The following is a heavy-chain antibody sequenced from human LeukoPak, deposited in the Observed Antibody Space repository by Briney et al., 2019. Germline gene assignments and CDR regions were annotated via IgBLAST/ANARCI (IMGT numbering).Heavy chain of an antibody. D-gene: IGHD3-22*01. CDR2: IRSKGYGGTT. V-gene: IGHV3-49*04. CDR3: TRGPRDYDSSSSNYYRYFDY. Sequence: GGSLRLSCAASGFTFGDYAMSWVRQAPGKGLEWVGFIRSKGYGGTTEYAASVKGRFTISRDGSKSIAYLQMNSLKTEDTAVYYCTRGPRDYDSSSSNYYRYFDYWGQGTLVTVSS. CDR1: GFTFGDYA. J-gene: IGHJ4*02.